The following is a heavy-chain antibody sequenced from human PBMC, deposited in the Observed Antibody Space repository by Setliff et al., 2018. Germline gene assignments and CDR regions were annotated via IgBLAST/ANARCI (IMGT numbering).Heavy chain of an antibody. V-gene: IGHV1-46*01. D-gene: IGHD3-3*01. CDR3: ARENTAKNFWGEESDY. CDR2: INPGDGST. Sequence: ASVKVSCKASGYTFTTYYMHWVRQAPGQGLEWMGVINPGDGSTTYAQKFQGRVKVTRDTPTNTVYMQLNSLRFEDRAVYYCARENTAKNFWGEESDYWGQGTLVTVSS. J-gene: IGHJ4*02. CDR1: GYTFTTYY.